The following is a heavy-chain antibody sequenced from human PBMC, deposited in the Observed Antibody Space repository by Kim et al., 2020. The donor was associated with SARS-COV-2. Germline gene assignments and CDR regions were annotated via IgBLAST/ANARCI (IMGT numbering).Heavy chain of an antibody. CDR3: ARAPSSWYSSKFDY. CDR1: GFTFSSYW. D-gene: IGHD6-13*01. CDR2: IKQDGSEK. J-gene: IGHJ4*02. V-gene: IGHV3-7*01. Sequence: GGSLRLSCAASGFTFSSYWMSWVRQAPGKGLEWVANIKQDGSEKYYVDSVKGRFTISRDNAKNSLYLQMNSLRAEDTAVYYCARAPSSWYSSKFDYWGQGTLVTVSS.